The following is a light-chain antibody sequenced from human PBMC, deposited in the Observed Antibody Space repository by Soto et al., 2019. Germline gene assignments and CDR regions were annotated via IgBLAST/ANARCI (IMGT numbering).Light chain of an antibody. CDR3: QQRATWPWT. V-gene: IGKV3-11*01. CDR1: QSARSY. Sequence: EIVLTQSPATLSLSPGQRATLSCRASQSARSYLAWYQQRPGQAPRLLIYDASNRATGIPARFSGSGSGTDFTLTISSLEPEDFALYDLQQRATWPWTVGQGTKVEIK. CDR2: DAS. J-gene: IGKJ1*01.